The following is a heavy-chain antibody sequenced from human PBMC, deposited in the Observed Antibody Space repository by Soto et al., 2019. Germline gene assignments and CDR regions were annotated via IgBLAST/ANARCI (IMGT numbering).Heavy chain of an antibody. Sequence: SETLSLTCTVSGGSISSSSYYWGWTRQPPGKGLEWIGSIYYSGSTYYNPSLKSRVTISVDTSKNQFSLKLSSVTAADTAVYYCARLAAAQLDYWGQGTLVTVSS. CDR3: ARLAAAQLDY. J-gene: IGHJ4*02. V-gene: IGHV4-39*01. CDR1: GGSISSSSYY. CDR2: IYYSGST. D-gene: IGHD6-13*01.